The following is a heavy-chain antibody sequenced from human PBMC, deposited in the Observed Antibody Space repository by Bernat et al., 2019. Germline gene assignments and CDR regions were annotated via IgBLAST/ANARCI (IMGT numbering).Heavy chain of an antibody. CDR3: ARSKARDVLLLFRESPRGYYMGV. V-gene: IGHV3-30*16. Sequence: QVQLVESGGGVVQPGRSLRLSCAASGFTFSSYAMHWVRQAPGKGLEWVAIISHDGSNKYYADSVKGRFTISRDNSKNTLYLQMNSLRAEDTAVYYCARSKARDVLLLFRESPRGYYMGVWGKGTTVTVSS. CDR1: GFTFSSYA. D-gene: IGHD3-10*01. J-gene: IGHJ6*03. CDR2: ISHDGSNK.